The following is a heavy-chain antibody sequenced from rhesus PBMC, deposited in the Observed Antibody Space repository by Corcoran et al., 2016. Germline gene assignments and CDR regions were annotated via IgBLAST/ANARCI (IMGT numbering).Heavy chain of an antibody. CDR1: GYSISNGYD. V-gene: IGHV4-127*01. Sequence: QVQLQESGPAVVKPSETLSLTCAVSGYSISNGYDWSWLRQPPGKGLEWIGYIYGSSGSTSYKPSLKNRVTSSKDTSKNQFSLKLSSVTAADTAVYYCARGITSFDYWGQGVLVTVSS. J-gene: IGHJ4*01. CDR3: ARGITSFDY. CDR2: IYGSSGST. D-gene: IGHD1-26*01.